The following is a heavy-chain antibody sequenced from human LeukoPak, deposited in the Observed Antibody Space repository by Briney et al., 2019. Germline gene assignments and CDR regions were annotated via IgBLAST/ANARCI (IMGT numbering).Heavy chain of an antibody. V-gene: IGHV3-7*01. Sequence: GGSLRLSCAASGFTFSSYSMNWVRQAPGKGLEWVANIKQDGSEKYYVDSVKGRFTISRDNAKNSLYLQMNSLRAEDTAVYYCARASGRNDYWGQGTLVTVSS. CDR3: ARASGRNDY. J-gene: IGHJ4*02. CDR1: GFTFSSYS. CDR2: IKQDGSEK. D-gene: IGHD6-25*01.